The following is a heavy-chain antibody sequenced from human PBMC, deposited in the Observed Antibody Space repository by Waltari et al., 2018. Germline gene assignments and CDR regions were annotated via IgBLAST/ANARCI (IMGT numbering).Heavy chain of an antibody. CDR1: GYTITGPY. CDR3: SRGDCTSATCYAGKDY. CDR2: INTDSGDT. Sequence: QVQLVQSGAEVKKPGASVTVSCESSGYTITGPYLTWVRQAPGQVLEWMGWINTDSGDTNFAQKFQGRVTMTRDTSINTAYMELKRLRSDDTAVYYCSRGDCTSATCYAGKDYWGQGTLVTVSS. V-gene: IGHV1-2*02. J-gene: IGHJ4*02. D-gene: IGHD2-2*01.